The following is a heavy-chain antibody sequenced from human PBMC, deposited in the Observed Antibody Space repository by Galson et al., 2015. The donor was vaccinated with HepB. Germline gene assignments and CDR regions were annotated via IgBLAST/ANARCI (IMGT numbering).Heavy chain of an antibody. CDR2: INHSGTT. D-gene: IGHD1-14*01. V-gene: IGHV4-34*01. Sequence: ETLSLTCAVSGGSSNTNYWSWIRQPPGKGLEWIGEINHSGTTNYTPSLKSRVSISLDTSKNHFSLKLSSVTAADTAVYYCARGAKHRVYYIYYGMDAWGQGTTVTVSS. J-gene: IGHJ6*02. CDR3: ARGAKHRVYYIYYGMDA. CDR1: GGSSNTNY.